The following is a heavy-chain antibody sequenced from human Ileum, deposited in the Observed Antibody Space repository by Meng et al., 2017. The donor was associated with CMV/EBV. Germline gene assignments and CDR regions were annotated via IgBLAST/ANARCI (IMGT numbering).Heavy chain of an antibody. CDR1: GLTFSNYY. V-gene: IGHV3-11*01. CDR3: ARVTGSTGGFDY. Sequence: GGSLRLSCAASGLTFSNYYMSWIRQAPGKGLEWVSYISSSGSTIYYGNSVKGRFTISRDNAKNSLYLQMNSLRAEDTAVYYCARVTGSTGGFDYWGQGTLVTVSS. CDR2: ISSSGSTI. D-gene: IGHD1-7*01. J-gene: IGHJ4*02.